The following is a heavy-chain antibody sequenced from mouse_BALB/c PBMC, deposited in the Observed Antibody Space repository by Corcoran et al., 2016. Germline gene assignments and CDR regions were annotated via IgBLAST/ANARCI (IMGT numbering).Heavy chain of an antibody. CDR2: IDPANGNT. Sequence: EVQLQQSGAELVKPGASVKLSCTASGFNIKDTYMHWVKQRPEQGLEWIGRIDPANGNTKYDPKFQGKATITADTPSNTAYLQLSSLTSEDTAVYYCARCYGSSYWYFDVWGAGTTVTVSS. CDR1: GFNIKDTY. CDR3: ARCYGSSYWYFDV. D-gene: IGHD1-1*01. J-gene: IGHJ1*01. V-gene: IGHV14-3*02.